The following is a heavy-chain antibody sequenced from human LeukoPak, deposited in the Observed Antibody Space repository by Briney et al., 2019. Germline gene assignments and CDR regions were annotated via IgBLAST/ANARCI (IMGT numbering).Heavy chain of an antibody. CDR3: AKPQTYYYDSSGYYFDY. V-gene: IGHV3-23*01. CDR2: ISGSGGST. D-gene: IGHD3-22*01. CDR1: GFTFSSYA. Sequence: PGGSLRLSCAASGFTFSSYAMSWVRQAPGKGLEWVSAISGSGGSTYYADSVKGRFTISRDNSKNTLYLQMNSLRAEDTAVYYCAKPQTYYYDSSGYYFDYWGQGTLVTVSS. J-gene: IGHJ4*02.